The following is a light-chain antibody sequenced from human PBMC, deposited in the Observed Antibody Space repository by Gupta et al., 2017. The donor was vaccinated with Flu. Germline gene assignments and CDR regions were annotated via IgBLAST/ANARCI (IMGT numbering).Light chain of an antibody. V-gene: IGKV4-1*01. CDR2: WAS. Sequence: GGRVTINCRYSQTILYSCNKKTCLTWYQQKPGHSPRLLMYWASSRQSGVPDRFSGSGSGRDWTVTISSLQGEDVAIYYWQQCQGYTPLYSFGQGTKLEI. CDR1: QTILYSCNKKTC. CDR3: QQCQGYTPLYS. J-gene: IGKJ2*03.